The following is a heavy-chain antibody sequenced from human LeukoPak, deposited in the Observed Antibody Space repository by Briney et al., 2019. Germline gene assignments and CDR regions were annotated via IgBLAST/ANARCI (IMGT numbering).Heavy chain of an antibody. J-gene: IGHJ4*02. D-gene: IGHD5-12*01. CDR3: ASNIVATTCFDY. CDR2: INHSGST. V-gene: IGHV4-34*01. CDR1: GGSFSGYY. Sequence: PSETLSLTCAVYGGSFSGYYWSWIRQPPGKGLEWIGEINHSGSTNYNPSLKSRVTISVDTSKNQFSLKLSSVTAADTAVYYCASNIVATTCFDYWGQGTLVTVSS.